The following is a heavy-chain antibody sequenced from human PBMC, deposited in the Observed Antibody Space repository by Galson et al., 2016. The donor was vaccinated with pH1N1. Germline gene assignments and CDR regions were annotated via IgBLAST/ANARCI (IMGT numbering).Heavy chain of an antibody. CDR2: MNQDGNKK. V-gene: IGHV3-7*01. CDR1: GFTLGSYW. J-gene: IGHJ4*02. Sequence: SLRLSCAASGFTLGSYWMSWVRQAPGKGLEWVANMNQDGNKKYYVDSVKGRFIISRDYSKNSLYLQMNSLRAEDTALYYCVRAVESAEAHWGQGTLVTVSS. CDR3: VRAVESAEAH.